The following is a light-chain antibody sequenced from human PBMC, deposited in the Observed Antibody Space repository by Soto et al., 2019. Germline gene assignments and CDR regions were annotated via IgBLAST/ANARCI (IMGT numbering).Light chain of an antibody. J-gene: IGKJ4*01. CDR1: QSLSSSY. CDR2: GVS. V-gene: IGKV3-20*01. CDR3: QQYASSWVN. Sequence: EIVLTQSPGNLSLSPGERATLSCRASQSLSSSYLAWYQQKPGQDPRLLIYGVSNRATGIPDRFSGSGSGTDFTLTVSRLEPEDFAVYYCQQYASSWVNFGGGTKVELK.